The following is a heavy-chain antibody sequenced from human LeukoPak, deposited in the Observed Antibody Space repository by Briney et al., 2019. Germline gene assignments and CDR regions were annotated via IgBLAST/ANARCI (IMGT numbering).Heavy chain of an antibody. V-gene: IGHV3-48*01. CDR1: GFTFSSYS. Sequence: GGSLRLSCAASGFTFSSYSMNWVRQAPGKGLEWVSYIRSSSTSSINIYYADSVKGRFTISRDIARNSLYLQMNSLRAEDTAVYYCAKEPDPNFDYWGQGTLVTVSS. CDR3: AKEPDPNFDY. CDR2: IRSSSTSSINI. J-gene: IGHJ4*02.